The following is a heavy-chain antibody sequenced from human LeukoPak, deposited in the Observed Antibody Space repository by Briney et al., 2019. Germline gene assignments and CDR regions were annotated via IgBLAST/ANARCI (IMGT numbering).Heavy chain of an antibody. V-gene: IGHV3-23*01. CDR2: ISGSGGST. Sequence: GGSLRLSCAASGFTFSSYAMCWVRQAPGKGLEWVSAISGSGGSTYYADSVKGRFTVSRDNSKNTLYLQMNSLRAEDTAVYYCAQRGGSGYEGFDYWGQGTLVTVSS. J-gene: IGHJ4*02. D-gene: IGHD5-12*01. CDR3: AQRGGSGYEGFDY. CDR1: GFTFSSYA.